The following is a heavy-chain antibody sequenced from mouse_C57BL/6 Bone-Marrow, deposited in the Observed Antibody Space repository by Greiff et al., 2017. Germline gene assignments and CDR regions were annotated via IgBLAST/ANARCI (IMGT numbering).Heavy chain of an antibody. CDR2: IWGGGSS. Sequence: QVQLQPSGPGLVAPSQCLSITCTVSGFSLNSYGVDWVRQPPGKVLEWLGVIWGGGSSNYNSALMSRLSISKDNAKSQVFLKMNSLQTDDTAMYYCAKHERTWFAYWGQGTLVTVSA. J-gene: IGHJ3*01. V-gene: IGHV2-9*01. CDR3: AKHERTWFAY. CDR1: GFSLNSYG.